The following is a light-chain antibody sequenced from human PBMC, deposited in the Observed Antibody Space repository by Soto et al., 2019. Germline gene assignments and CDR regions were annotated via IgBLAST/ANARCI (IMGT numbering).Light chain of an antibody. Sequence: DIQMTQSPSTLSASVGDRVTITCRASQSISSWLAWYQQKPGKAPKLLIYKASTLESGVPSRFSGSGSGTEFTLTISGLQPDYFSTYYCQQSFTFGPGTKVEIK. CDR3: QQSFT. V-gene: IGKV1-5*03. CDR2: KAS. CDR1: QSISSW. J-gene: IGKJ3*01.